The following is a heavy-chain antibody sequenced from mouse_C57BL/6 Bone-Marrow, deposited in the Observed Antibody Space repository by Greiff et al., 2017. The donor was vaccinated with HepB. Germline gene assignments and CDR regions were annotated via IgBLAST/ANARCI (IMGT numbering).Heavy chain of an antibody. D-gene: IGHD1-1*01. Sequence: QVQLQQPGAELVRPGTSVKLSCKASGYTFTSYWMHWVKQRPGQGLEWIGVIDPSDSYTNYNQKFKGKATLTVDTSSSTAYMQLSSLTSADSAVYYCASKGDYYGSSYWYFDVWGTGTTVTVSS. CDR1: GYTFTSYW. V-gene: IGHV1-59*01. CDR2: IDPSDSYT. CDR3: ASKGDYYGSSYWYFDV. J-gene: IGHJ1*03.